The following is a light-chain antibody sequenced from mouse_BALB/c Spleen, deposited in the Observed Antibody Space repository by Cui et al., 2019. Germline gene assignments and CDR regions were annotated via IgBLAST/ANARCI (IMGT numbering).Light chain of an antibody. CDR3: QQDSSYPLT. Sequence: DIVMPPSPPFLSPSVGDRVSITCKASQDVGTAVAWYQQKPGQSPKLLIYWASTRHTGVPDRFTGSGSGTDFTLTISNVQAEDLADYFWQQDSSYPLTFGAGTKLELK. CDR2: WAS. J-gene: IGKJ5*01. CDR1: QDVGTA. V-gene: IGKV6-23*01.